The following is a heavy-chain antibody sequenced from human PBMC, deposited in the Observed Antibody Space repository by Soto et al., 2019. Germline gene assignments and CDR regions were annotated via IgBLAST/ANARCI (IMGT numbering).Heavy chain of an antibody. D-gene: IGHD6-6*01. J-gene: IGHJ4*02. Sequence: ASVKVSCKASGYTFSSYDINWVRQATGQGLEWMGWMNPNSGNTGYAQKFQGRVTMTRNTSISTAYMELSSLRSEDTAVYYCASGYSSSYLLEYWGQGXLVTVSS. CDR1: GYTFSSYD. CDR3: ASGYSSSYLLEY. CDR2: MNPNSGNT. V-gene: IGHV1-8*01.